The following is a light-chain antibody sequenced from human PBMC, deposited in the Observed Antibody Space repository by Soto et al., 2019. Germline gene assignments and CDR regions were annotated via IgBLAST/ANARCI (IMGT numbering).Light chain of an antibody. V-gene: IGKV1-39*01. J-gene: IGKJ5*01. Sequence: DIQMTQSPSSLSASVEDRFIITCRSSQIISNHLNWYQQKPGKAPKLLIFAASSLQSGVPSRFSGSRSGPDFTLTISSLQPEDFATYYCQQSYSTPPITFGQGTRLEI. CDR2: AAS. CDR1: QIISNH. CDR3: QQSYSTPPIT.